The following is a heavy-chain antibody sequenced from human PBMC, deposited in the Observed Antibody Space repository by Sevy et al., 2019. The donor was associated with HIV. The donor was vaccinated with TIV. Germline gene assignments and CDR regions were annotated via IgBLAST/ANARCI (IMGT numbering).Heavy chain of an antibody. D-gene: IGHD3-3*01. J-gene: IGHJ4*02. V-gene: IGHV3-30*18. CDR2: ISYDGSNK. CDR3: AKMDTLWSGYYMPDY. Sequence: GGSLRLSCAASGFTFSSYGMHWVRQAPGKGLEWVAVISYDGSNKYYADSVKGRFTISRDNSKNRLYLQMNSLRAEDTAVYYCAKMDTLWSGYYMPDYWGQGTLVTVSS. CDR1: GFTFSSYG.